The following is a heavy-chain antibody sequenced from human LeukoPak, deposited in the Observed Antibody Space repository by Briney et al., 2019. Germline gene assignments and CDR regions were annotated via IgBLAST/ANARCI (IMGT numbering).Heavy chain of an antibody. CDR2: INHSGST. CDR3: ARHAAYSSGPRVFVY. J-gene: IGHJ4*02. V-gene: IGHV4-34*01. CDR1: GGSFSGYY. Sequence: SETLSLTCAVYGGSFSGYYWSWIRQPPGKGLEWIGEINHSGSTNYNPSLKSRVTISVDTSKNQFSLKLSSVTAADTAVYYCARHAAYSSGPRVFVYWGQGTLVTVSS. D-gene: IGHD6-19*01.